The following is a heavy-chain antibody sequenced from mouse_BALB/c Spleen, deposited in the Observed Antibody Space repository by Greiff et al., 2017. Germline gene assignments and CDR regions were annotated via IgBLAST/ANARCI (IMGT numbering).Heavy chain of an antibody. J-gene: IGHJ4*01. D-gene: IGHD3-2*01. V-gene: IGHV1-18*01. CDR1: GYTFTDYN. Sequence: VQLKQSGPELVKPGASVKIPCKASGYTFTDYNMDWVKQSHGKSLEWIGDINPNNGGTIYNQKFKGKATLTVDKSSSTAYMELRSLTSEDTAVYYCARFDSSAPYYYAMDYWGQGTSVTVSS. CDR3: ARFDSSAPYYYAMDY. CDR2: INPNNGGT.